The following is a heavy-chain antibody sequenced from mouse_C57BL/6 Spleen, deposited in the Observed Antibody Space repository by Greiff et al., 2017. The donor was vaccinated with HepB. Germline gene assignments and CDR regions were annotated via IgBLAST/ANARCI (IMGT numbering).Heavy chain of an antibody. Sequence: EVKVEESGGGLVQPGGSMKLSCVASGFTFSNYWMNWVRQSPEKGLEWVAQIRLKSDNYATHYAESVKGRFTISRDDSKSSVYLQMNNLRAEDTGIYYCTAGTRGGYYAMDYWGQGTSVTVSS. D-gene: IGHD2-14*01. V-gene: IGHV6-3*01. CDR2: IRLKSDNYAT. CDR3: TAGTRGGYYAMDY. J-gene: IGHJ4*01. CDR1: GFTFSNYW.